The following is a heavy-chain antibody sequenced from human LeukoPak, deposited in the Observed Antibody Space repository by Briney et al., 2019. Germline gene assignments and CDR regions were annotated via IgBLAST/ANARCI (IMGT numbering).Heavy chain of an antibody. D-gene: IGHD6-19*01. CDR3: ASLVAGGN. Sequence: WASVKVSFKASGGTFSSYAISWVRQAPGQGLEWMGGIIPIFGTANYAQKFQGRVTITADESTSTAYMELSSLRSEDTAVYYCASLVAGGNWGQGTLVTVSS. J-gene: IGHJ4*02. CDR2: IIPIFGTA. V-gene: IGHV1-69*13. CDR1: GGTFSSYA.